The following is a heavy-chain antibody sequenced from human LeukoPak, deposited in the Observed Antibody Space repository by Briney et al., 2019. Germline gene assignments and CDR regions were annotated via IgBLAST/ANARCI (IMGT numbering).Heavy chain of an antibody. V-gene: IGHV4-39*01. CDR1: GGSISSGGYY. CDR2: IYYRRST. D-gene: IGHD3-10*01. CDR3: ARHADSGFGELAFDY. J-gene: IGHJ4*02. Sequence: SETLSPTCTVSGGSISSGGYYWSWIPQHPGKGLEWIGSIYYRRSTYYNPSLKSRVTISVDTSKNQFSLELTSVTAADTAVYYCARHADSGFGELAFDYWGQGTLVTVCS.